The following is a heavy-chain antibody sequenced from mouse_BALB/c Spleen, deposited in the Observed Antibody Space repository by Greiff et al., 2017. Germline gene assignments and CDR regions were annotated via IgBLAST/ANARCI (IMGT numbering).Heavy chain of an antibody. V-gene: IGHV5-9-3*01. CDR2: ISSGGSYT. Sequence: EVQGVESGEGLVKPGGSLKLSCAASGFTFSSYAMSWVRQTPEKRLEWVATISSGGSYTYYPDSVKGRFTISRDNAKNTLYLQMSSLRSEDTAMYYCARDGEPGSFAYWGQGTLVTVSA. CDR1: GFTFSSYA. CDR3: ARDGEPGSFAY. D-gene: IGHD2-3*01. J-gene: IGHJ3*01.